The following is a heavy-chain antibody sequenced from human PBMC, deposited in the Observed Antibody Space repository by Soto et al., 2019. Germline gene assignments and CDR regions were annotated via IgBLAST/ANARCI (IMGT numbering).Heavy chain of an antibody. V-gene: IGHV3-74*01. Sequence: GGSLRLSCAASVFTFSSYGMHWVRQAPGKGLVWVSRMNEDGGTTDYADSVKGRFTISRDNAKNTLYLQMSSLRVEDTAVYYCASDLSGRADVWGQGTTVTVSS. J-gene: IGHJ6*02. CDR1: VFTFSSYG. CDR2: MNEDGGTT. D-gene: IGHD3-10*01. CDR3: ASDLSGRADV.